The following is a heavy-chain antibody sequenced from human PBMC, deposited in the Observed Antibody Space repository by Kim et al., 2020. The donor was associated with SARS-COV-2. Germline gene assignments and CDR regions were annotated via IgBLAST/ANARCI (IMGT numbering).Heavy chain of an antibody. V-gene: IGHV4-31*03. J-gene: IGHJ4*02. Sequence: SETLSLTCTVSGGSISSGGYFWSWVRQHPGKGLEWIGYIGYIYNGGSTYYNPSLKSRVTISVDTSKNQFSLKLTSVTAADTAVYYCARGRGYSGYCLDYWGQGSLVTVSS. D-gene: IGHD5-12*01. CDR3: ARGRGYSGYCLDY. CDR1: GGSISSGGYF. CDR2: IGYIYNGGST.